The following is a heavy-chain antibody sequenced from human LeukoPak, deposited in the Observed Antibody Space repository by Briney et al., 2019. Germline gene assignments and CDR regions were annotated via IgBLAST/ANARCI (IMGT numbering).Heavy chain of an antibody. Sequence: GGSLRLSCAASGFTFSSYAMSWARQAPGKGLEWVSAISGSGGSTYYADSVKGRFTISRDNSKNTLYLQMNSLRAEDTAVYYCAKDLTGTRANWFDPWGQGTLVTVSS. J-gene: IGHJ5*02. CDR3: AKDLTGTRANWFDP. CDR2: ISGSGGST. CDR1: GFTFSSYA. D-gene: IGHD1-7*01. V-gene: IGHV3-23*01.